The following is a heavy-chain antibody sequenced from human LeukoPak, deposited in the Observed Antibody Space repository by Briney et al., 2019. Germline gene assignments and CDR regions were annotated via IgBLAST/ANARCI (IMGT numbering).Heavy chain of an antibody. CDR3: ARDTYYYGSGSRYYGMDV. D-gene: IGHD3-10*01. Sequence: ASETLSLTCTVSGASISSYYWSWIRQPPGKGLEWVGYIYYSGSTNYNPSLKSRVTISVDTSKNQFSLKLSSVTAADTAVYYCARDTYYYGSGSRYYGMDVWGQGTTVTVSS. V-gene: IGHV4-59*01. J-gene: IGHJ6*02. CDR1: GASISSYY. CDR2: IYYSGST.